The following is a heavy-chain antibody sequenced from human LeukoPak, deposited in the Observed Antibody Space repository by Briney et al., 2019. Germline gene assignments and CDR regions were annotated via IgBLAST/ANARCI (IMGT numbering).Heavy chain of an antibody. D-gene: IGHD6-13*01. CDR1: GFPFSSYW. J-gene: IGHJ1*01. V-gene: IGHV4-34*01. CDR2: INHSGST. Sequence: GSLRLSCVASGFPFSSYWMTWVRQPPGKGLEWIGEINHSGSTNYNPSLKSRVTISVDTSKNQFSLKLSSVTAADTAVYYCARGGYSSSWYGEYFQHWGQGTLVTVSS. CDR3: ARGGYSSSWYGEYFQH.